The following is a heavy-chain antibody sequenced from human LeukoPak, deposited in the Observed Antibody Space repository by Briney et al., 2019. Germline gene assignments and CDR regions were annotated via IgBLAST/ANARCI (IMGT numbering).Heavy chain of an antibody. CDR2: INPNSGGT. CDR3: ARPKGGIAARRDPLDY. Sequence: GASVTVSFKASGYTFTGYYMHWVRQAPGQGLEWMGWINPNSGGTNYAQKFQGRVTMTRDTSISTAYMELSRLRSDDTAVYYCARPKGGIAARRDPLDYWGQGTLVTVSS. CDR1: GYTFTGYY. V-gene: IGHV1-2*02. J-gene: IGHJ4*02. D-gene: IGHD6-6*01.